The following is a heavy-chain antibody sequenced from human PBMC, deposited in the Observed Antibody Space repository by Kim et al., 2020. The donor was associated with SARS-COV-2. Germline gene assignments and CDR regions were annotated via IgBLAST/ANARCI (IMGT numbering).Heavy chain of an antibody. D-gene: IGHD3-3*01. Sequence: ASVKVSCKASGYTFTSYGISWVRQAPGQGLEWMGWISAYNGNTNYAQKLQGRVTMTTDTSTSTAYMELRSLRSDDTAVYYCARERERPSITIFGYGMDVWGQGTTVTVSS. V-gene: IGHV1-18*01. CDR2: ISAYNGNT. CDR3: ARERERPSITIFGYGMDV. J-gene: IGHJ6*02. CDR1: GYTFTSYG.